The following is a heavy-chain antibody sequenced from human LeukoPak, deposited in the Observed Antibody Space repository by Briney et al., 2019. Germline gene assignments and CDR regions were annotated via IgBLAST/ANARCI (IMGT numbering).Heavy chain of an antibody. D-gene: IGHD3-10*01. V-gene: IGHV1-18*01. CDR1: GYTFTTYG. CDR2: ISAFNGNT. CDR3: ARDYYTYYYGSGSYSFDY. J-gene: IGHJ4*02. Sequence: ASVKVSCKASGYTFTTYGITWVRQAPGQGLESMGWISAFNGNTNYAQKLQGRVTMTTDTSTSTAYMELRSLRSDDTAVYYCARDYYTYYYGSGSYSFDYWGQGTLVTVSS.